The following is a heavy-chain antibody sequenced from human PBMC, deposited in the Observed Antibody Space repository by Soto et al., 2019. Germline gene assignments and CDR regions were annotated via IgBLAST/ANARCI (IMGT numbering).Heavy chain of an antibody. Sequence: GGSLRLSCAASGFTFSSYAMHWVRQAPGKGLEWVAVISYDGSNKYYADSVKGRFTISRDNSKNTLYLQMNSLRAEDTDVYYCASDYGDYDPFDYWGQGTLVTVSS. J-gene: IGHJ4*02. D-gene: IGHD4-17*01. CDR1: GFTFSSYA. CDR2: ISYDGSNK. CDR3: ASDYGDYDPFDY. V-gene: IGHV3-30-3*01.